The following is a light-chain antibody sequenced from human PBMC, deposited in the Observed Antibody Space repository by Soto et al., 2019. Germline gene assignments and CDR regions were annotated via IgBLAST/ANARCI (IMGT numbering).Light chain of an antibody. J-gene: IGLJ1*01. CDR1: SSDVGPYNL. Sequence: QSALTQSASVSGSPGQSITISCTGTSSDVGPYNLVSWYQQHSGKAPKLIIYEVSERPSGVSNRFSGSKSGNTASLTISGLHADDEADYYCCSYAGRNTFVFGLGTKLTVL. CDR3: CSYAGRNTFV. CDR2: EVS. V-gene: IGLV2-23*02.